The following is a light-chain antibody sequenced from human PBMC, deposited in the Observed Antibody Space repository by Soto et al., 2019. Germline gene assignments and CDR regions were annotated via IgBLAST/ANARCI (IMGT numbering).Light chain of an antibody. J-gene: IGKJ4*01. CDR3: QEYSISRLT. V-gene: IGKV4-1*01. Sequence: DFVMTQSPASLAVSLGERATINCKSSQSILHSSNNRNYLAWYQVKPGQPPKLLINWASTRESGVPDRFSASGSGTDFTLTITSLQAGDVAVYYCQEYSISRLTFCGGTKVDIK. CDR2: WAS. CDR1: QSILHSSNNRNY.